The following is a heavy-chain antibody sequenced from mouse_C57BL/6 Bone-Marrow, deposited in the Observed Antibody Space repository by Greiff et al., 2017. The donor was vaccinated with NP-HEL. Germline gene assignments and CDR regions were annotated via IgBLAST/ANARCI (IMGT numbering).Heavy chain of an antibody. J-gene: IGHJ2*01. CDR1: GYTFTSYW. V-gene: IGHV1-59*01. CDR3: ARITTVVATPYYFDY. Sequence: VQLQQPGAELVRPGTSVKLSCKASGYTFTSYWMHWVKQRPGQGLEWIGVIDPSDSYTNYNQKFKGKATLTVDTSSSTAYMQLSSLTSEDSAVYYCARITTVVATPYYFDYWGQGTTLTVSS. CDR2: IDPSDSYT. D-gene: IGHD1-1*01.